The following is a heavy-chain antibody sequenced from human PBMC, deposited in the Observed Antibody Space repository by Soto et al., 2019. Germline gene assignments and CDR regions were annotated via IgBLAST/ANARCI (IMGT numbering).Heavy chain of an antibody. J-gene: IGHJ5*02. V-gene: IGHV4-59*01. D-gene: IGHD3-22*01. CDR3: ALRDYYDSNGYYNP. CDR2: IYNSGST. Sequence: QMQLQESGPGLVKPSESLSLTCTVSGGSISSYYWSWIRQPPGKGLEWIGYIYNSGSTNYNPSLRSRVTISVGTSKNQFSLKLSSVTAADTAVYYCALRDYYDSNGYYNPWGQGTLVTVSS. CDR1: GGSISSYY.